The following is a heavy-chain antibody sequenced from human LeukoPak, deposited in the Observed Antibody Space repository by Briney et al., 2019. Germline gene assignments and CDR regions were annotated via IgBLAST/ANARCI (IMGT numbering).Heavy chain of an antibody. CDR3: AKARVGYGSGSYPDY. CDR2: ISWNSGSI. V-gene: IGHV3-9*01. J-gene: IGHJ4*02. D-gene: IGHD3-10*01. CDR1: GFTFDDYA. Sequence: GRSLRLSCAASGFTFDDYAMHWVRQAPGKGLEWVSGISWNSGSIGYADSVKGRFTISRDNAKNSLYLQMNSLRAEDTALYYCAKARVGYGSGSYPDYWGQGTLVTVSS.